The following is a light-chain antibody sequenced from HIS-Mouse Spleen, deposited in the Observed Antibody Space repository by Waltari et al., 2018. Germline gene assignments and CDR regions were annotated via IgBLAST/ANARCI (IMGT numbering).Light chain of an antibody. Sequence: DIQLTQSPSFLSASVGDRVTITCRASQGISSYLAWYQQKPGKAPKLLIYAASNLPSGVPYRVRRSGSWTEFTLTISSLQPEDFATYYCQQLNSYPPTFGQGTKVEIK. CDR2: AAS. CDR1: QGISSY. J-gene: IGKJ1*01. V-gene: IGKV1-9*01. CDR3: QQLNSYPPT.